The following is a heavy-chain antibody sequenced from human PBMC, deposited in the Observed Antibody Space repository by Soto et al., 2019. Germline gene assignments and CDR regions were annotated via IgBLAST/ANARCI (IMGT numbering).Heavy chain of an antibody. D-gene: IGHD6-6*01. J-gene: IGHJ1*01. CDR1: GGTFSSYA. Sequence: EASVKVSCKASGGTFSSYAISWVRQAPGQGLEWMGGIIPIFGTANYAQKFQGRVTITADESTSTAYMELSSLRSEDTAVYYCARDAPARPVQHWGQGTLVTVSS. CDR3: ARDAPARPVQH. V-gene: IGHV1-69*13. CDR2: IIPIFGTA.